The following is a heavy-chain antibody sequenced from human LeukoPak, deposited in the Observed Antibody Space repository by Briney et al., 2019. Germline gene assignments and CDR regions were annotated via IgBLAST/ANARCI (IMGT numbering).Heavy chain of an antibody. D-gene: IGHD3-10*01. V-gene: IGHV3-48*03. J-gene: IGHJ4*02. Sequence: PGRSLRFSCAASGFSFSSFEMNWVRQAPGKGLEWVSSISGSGGAVYYADSVKGRFTVSRDNAKNSLYLQMITLTAEDTAIYYCTRNGGGLDYWGQGTPVTVSS. CDR3: TRNGGGLDY. CDR2: ISGSGGAV. CDR1: GFSFSSFE.